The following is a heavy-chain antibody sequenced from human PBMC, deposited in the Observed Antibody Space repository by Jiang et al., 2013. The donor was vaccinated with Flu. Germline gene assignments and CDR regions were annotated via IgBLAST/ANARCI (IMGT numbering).Heavy chain of an antibody. CDR1: GYSFTSYW. V-gene: IGHV5-51*01. CDR3: ARVVLATGGINDAFDI. CDR2: IYPGDSDT. D-gene: IGHD2-15*01. Sequence: SGYSFTSYWIGWVRQMPGKGLEWMGIIYPGDSDTRYSPSFQGQVTISADKSISTAYLQWSSLKASDTAMYYCARVVLATGGINDAFDIWGQGTKVTVSS. J-gene: IGHJ3*02.